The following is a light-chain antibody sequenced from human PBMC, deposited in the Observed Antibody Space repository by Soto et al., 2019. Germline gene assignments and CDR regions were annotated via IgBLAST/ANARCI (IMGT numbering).Light chain of an antibody. CDR1: QSVSTT. CDR2: GAS. CDR3: QQYGNSPWT. J-gene: IGKJ1*01. Sequence: EIVLTQSPATLSVSHGERATLSCRASQSVSTTLAWYQHKPGQTPRLVIYGASSRATGFPDRFSGSGSGTDFTLTISRLEREDFAVYYCQQYGNSPWTFGQVTKVDI. V-gene: IGKV3-20*01.